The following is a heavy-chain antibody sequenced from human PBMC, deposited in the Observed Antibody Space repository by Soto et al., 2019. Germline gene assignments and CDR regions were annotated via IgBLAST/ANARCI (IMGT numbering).Heavy chain of an antibody. V-gene: IGHV4-34*01. CDR2: INHSGST. J-gene: IGHJ4*02. Sequence: SETLSLTCAVYGGSFSGYYWSWIRQPPGKGLEWIGEINHSGSTNYNPSLKSRVTISVDTSKNQFSLKLSSVTAADTAVYYCARGRVVGIAAAKLTLWGQGTLVTVSS. D-gene: IGHD6-13*01. CDR1: GGSFSGYY. CDR3: ARGRVVGIAAAKLTL.